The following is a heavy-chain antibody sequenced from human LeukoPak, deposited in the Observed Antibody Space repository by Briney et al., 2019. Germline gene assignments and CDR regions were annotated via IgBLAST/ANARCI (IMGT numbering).Heavy chain of an antibody. V-gene: IGHV3-7*03. CDR1: GLTFSSYR. D-gene: IGHD6-25*01. CDR3: ARGGRLEAGY. J-gene: IGHJ4*02. CDR2: IKHAGSEN. Sequence: GGTLRLSCAASGLTFSSYRLSSVRQAPGKGLDRLSNIKHAGSENYYADSVKGRFTISRDNTKNSLYQQMNSLRAKHPAVYYCARGGRLEAGYWGQGTLVTVSS.